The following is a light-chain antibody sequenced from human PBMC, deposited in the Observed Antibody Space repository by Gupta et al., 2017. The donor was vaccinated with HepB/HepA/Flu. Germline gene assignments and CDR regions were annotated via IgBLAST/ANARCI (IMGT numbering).Light chain of an antibody. CDR1: QSVTTN. CDR2: GAS. V-gene: IGKV3-15*01. Sequence: EVVMTQSPATLSVSPGDGATLSCRASQSVTTNLAWYQQKPGQAPRLLIHGASTRASDIPARFSGSGSGTDFTLTISNLQPQDSAIYYCQQYNNWPPWTFGQGTKVEIK. J-gene: IGKJ1*01. CDR3: QQYNNWPPWT.